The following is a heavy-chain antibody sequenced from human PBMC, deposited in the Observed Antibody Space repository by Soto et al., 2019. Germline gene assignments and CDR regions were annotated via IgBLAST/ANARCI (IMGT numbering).Heavy chain of an antibody. V-gene: IGHV4-39*01. Sequence: LPWSVSGGFLGRERYYLDWLRLPPGKGLEWIGTTYYNGNAYYNPSLKSRVSMSVDTSKNQFSLKLVSVTAADTAVYYCARHFVAVVIKGWGYWGQGTLVTVS. CDR3: ARHFVAVVIKGWGY. CDR2: TYYNGNA. CDR1: GGFLGRERYY. J-gene: IGHJ4*02. D-gene: IGHD3-10*01.